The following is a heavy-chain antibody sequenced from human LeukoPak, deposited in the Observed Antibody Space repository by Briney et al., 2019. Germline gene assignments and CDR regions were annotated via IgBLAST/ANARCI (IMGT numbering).Heavy chain of an antibody. Sequence: ASVKVPCKASEYTFTGYYIHWVRQAPGQGLEWVGWINPKSGGTNYAQKFQGRATMTSDTSITTVYMELSRLRSGDTAVYYCARRVFSGWGYYFDYWGQGTLVTVSS. D-gene: IGHD6-19*01. CDR2: INPKSGGT. V-gene: IGHV1-2*02. CDR1: EYTFTGYY. J-gene: IGHJ4*02. CDR3: ARRVFSGWGYYFDY.